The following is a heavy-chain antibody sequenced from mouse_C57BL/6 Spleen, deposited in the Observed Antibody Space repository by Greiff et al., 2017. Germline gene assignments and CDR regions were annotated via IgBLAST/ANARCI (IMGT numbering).Heavy chain of an antibody. CDR3: ARDYYGRENYFDY. J-gene: IGHJ2*01. D-gene: IGHD1-1*01. CDR1: GYTFTGYW. V-gene: IGHV1-9*01. Sequence: QVQLQQSGAELMKPGASVKLSYKATGYTFTGYWIEWVKQRPGHGLEWIGEILPGSGSTNYNDKFKGKATFTADTSSNTAYMQLSSLTTEDSAIHYCARDYYGRENYFDYWGQGTTLTVSS. CDR2: ILPGSGST.